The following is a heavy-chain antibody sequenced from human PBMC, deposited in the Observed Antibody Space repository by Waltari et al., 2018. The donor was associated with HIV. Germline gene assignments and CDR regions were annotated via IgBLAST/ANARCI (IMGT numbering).Heavy chain of an antibody. J-gene: IGHJ6*02. V-gene: IGHV3-30*18. CDR1: GFTFRSYG. Sequence: QVQLVESGGGVVQPGRSLRLSCAASGFTFRSYGMHWVRQASGKGLGWLAVISYDGSNKYYADSVKGRFTISRDNSKNTLYLQMNSLRAEDTAVYYCAKDTDLTGFFYYYGLDVWGQGTTVTVSS. CDR3: AKDTDLTGFFYYYGLDV. D-gene: IGHD3-9*01. CDR2: ISYDGSNK.